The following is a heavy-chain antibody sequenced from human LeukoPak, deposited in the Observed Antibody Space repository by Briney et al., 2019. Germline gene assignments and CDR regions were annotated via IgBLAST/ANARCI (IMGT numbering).Heavy chain of an antibody. Sequence: PGGSLRLSCAVSGFTFSSYAMGWVRHSPGKGLEWVSYSSTSGSAIYYVDSVKGRFTISRDNAKSSLYLQMNSLRAEDTAVYYCARGALMVRGSEAFDYWGQGTLVAVSS. CDR1: GFTFSSYA. J-gene: IGHJ4*02. CDR2: SSTSGSAI. V-gene: IGHV3-48*04. CDR3: ARGALMVRGSEAFDY. D-gene: IGHD3-10*01.